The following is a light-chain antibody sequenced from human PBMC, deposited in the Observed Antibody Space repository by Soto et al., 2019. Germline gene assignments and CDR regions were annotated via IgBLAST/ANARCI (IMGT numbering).Light chain of an antibody. CDR3: QQYHTSPVT. Sequence: IVFTQSPCTLSLSPGERATLSCRASQRVSSGYLAWYQQKPGQTPRLLIYGASGRATGIPDRFSGSGSGTDFTLTISRLEPEDFAVYYCQQYHTSPVTFGQGTKVDIK. CDR2: GAS. V-gene: IGKV3-20*01. J-gene: IGKJ1*01. CDR1: QRVSSGY.